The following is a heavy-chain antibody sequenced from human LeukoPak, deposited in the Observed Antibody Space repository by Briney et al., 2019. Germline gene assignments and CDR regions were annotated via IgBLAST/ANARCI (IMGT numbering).Heavy chain of an antibody. D-gene: IGHD3-16*01. CDR2: IWYGGSNK. V-gene: IGHV3-33*08. J-gene: IGHJ4*02. CDR3: AFTFGNFDY. CDR1: GFTFSSYG. Sequence: PGGSLRLSCAASGFTFSSYGMHWVRQAPGKGLEWVAVIWYGGSNKYYADSVKGRFTISRDNSKNTLYLQMNSLRAEDTAVYYGAFTFGNFDYWGQGTLVTVSS.